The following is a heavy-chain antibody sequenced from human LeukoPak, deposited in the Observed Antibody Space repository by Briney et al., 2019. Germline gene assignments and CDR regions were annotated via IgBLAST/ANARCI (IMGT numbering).Heavy chain of an antibody. CDR2: IYYSGST. CDR1: GGSISSGDYY. CDR3: ARDSPGPYYYESSGYLSGHWFDP. Sequence: PSQTLSLTCTVSGGSISSGDYYWSWIRQPPGKGLEWIGYIYYSGSTYYNPSLKSRVTISVDTSKNQFSLKLSSVTAADTAVYYCARDSPGPYYYESSGYLSGHWFDPWGQGTLVTVSS. J-gene: IGHJ5*02. V-gene: IGHV4-30-4*08. D-gene: IGHD3-22*01.